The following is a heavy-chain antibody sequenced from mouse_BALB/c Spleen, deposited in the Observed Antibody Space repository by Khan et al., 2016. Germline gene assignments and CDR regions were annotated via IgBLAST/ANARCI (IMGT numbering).Heavy chain of an antibody. D-gene: IGHD2-13*01. CDR1: GYTFTNYG. CDR2: INTYTGKP. J-gene: IGHJ2*01. V-gene: IGHV9-3-1*01. Sequence: QIQLVQSGPELKKPGETVKISCKAAGYTFTNYGMNWVKQAPGKGLKWMGWINTYTGKPTYADDFKGRFAFSLETSANTAYLQLNNLKNEDTATYYCVRQDRNVDCAYYFDYWGEGTTLAVSS. CDR3: VRQDRNVDCAYYFDY.